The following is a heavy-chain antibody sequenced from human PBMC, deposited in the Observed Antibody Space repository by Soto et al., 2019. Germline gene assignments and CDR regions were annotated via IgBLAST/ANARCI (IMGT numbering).Heavy chain of an antibody. Sequence: GGSLRLSCTTSGFSFASFAMTWVRQAPGKGLEWVANISGSDGRTYYADSVKGRFSISRDTSRNTLYLQMNSLRADDTAIYYCAKWSYLDYWGQRTRVTV. CDR2: ISGSDGRT. D-gene: IGHD3-10*01. J-gene: IGHJ4*02. CDR3: AKWSYLDY. V-gene: IGHV3-23*01. CDR1: GFSFASFA.